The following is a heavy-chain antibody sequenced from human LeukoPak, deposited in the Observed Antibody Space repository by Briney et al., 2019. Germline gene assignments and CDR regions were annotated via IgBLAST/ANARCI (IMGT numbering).Heavy chain of an antibody. V-gene: IGHV3-7*01. D-gene: IGHD2/OR15-2a*01. CDR3: VSTGSVLYY. CDR2: INQDGSQK. Sequence: GGSLRLPCASSGFSFSSYWMTWVRQAPGKGLEWVANINQDGSQKYYVDSVKGRFTISRDNAKNSLHLQMNSLRVEDTAVYYCVSTGSVLYYWGQGTLVTVSS. J-gene: IGHJ4*02. CDR1: GFSFSSYW.